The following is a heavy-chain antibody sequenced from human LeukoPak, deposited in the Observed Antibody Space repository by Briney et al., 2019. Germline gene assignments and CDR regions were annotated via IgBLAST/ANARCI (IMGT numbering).Heavy chain of an antibody. Sequence: SETLSLTCAVYGGSFSGYYWSWIRQPPGKGLEWIGEINHSGSTNYNPSLKSRVTISVDTSKNQFSLKLSSVTAADTAVYYCARGDGDFDYWGQGTLVTVSP. V-gene: IGHV4-34*01. CDR1: GGSFSGYY. CDR2: INHSGST. J-gene: IGHJ4*02. CDR3: ARGDGDFDY.